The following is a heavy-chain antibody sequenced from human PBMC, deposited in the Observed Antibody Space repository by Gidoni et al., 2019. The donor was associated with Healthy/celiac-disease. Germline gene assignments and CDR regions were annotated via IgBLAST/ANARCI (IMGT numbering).Heavy chain of an antibody. CDR1: GFPFRVYY. CDR3: ARDLPPYYYDSSGYSHAFDI. CDR2: ISSSGSTI. J-gene: IGHJ3*02. Sequence: QVQLVESGGGLVKPGGSLRLSCAASGFPFRVYYMSWIRQAPGKGLEWVSYISSSGSTIYYADSVKGRFTISRDNAKNSLYLQMNSLRAEDTAVYYCARDLPPYYYDSSGYSHAFDIWGQGTMVTVSS. V-gene: IGHV3-11*01. D-gene: IGHD3-22*01.